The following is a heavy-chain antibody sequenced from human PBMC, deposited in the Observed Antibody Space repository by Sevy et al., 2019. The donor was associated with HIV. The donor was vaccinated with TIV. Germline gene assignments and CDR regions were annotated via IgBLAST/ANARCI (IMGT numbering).Heavy chain of an antibody. CDR3: TAQYYDFRSRWFDP. J-gene: IGHJ5*02. CDR2: IKSKTDGGTT. V-gene: IGHV3-15*01. Sequence: GGSLRLSCAASGFTFSNAWMSWVRQAPGKGLEWVGRIKSKTDGGTTDYAAPVKGRFTISRDDSKNTLYLQMNSLKTEDTAVYYCTAQYYDFRSRWFDPRGQGTLVTVSS. CDR1: GFTFSNAW. D-gene: IGHD3-3*01.